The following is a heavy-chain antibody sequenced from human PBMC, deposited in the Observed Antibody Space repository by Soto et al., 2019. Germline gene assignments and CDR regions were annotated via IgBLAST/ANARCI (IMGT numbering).Heavy chain of an antibody. CDR1: GFTFSGHA. J-gene: IGHJ4*02. V-gene: IGHV3-30-3*01. D-gene: IGHD3-3*01. Sequence: QVQLVESGGGVVQPGRSLRLSCAASGFTFSGHAMHWVRQAPGKGLEGVAVISYDGSNKYYADSVKGRFTISRDNSKNTLCLQMNSLRAEDTAVYYCARGIGFWSGYPVEYFDYWGQGTLVTVSS. CDR3: ARGIGFWSGYPVEYFDY. CDR2: ISYDGSNK.